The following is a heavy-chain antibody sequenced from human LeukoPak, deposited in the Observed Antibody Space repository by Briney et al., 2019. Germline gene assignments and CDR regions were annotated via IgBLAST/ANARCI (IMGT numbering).Heavy chain of an antibody. CDR1: GGSISSGSYY. J-gene: IGHJ4*02. Sequence: SETLSLTCTVSGGSISSGSYYWSWIRQPAGKGLDWIGRIYTSGSTNYNPSLKSRVTISVDTSKNQFSLKLSSVTAADTAVYYCAREVPAAYYYFDYWGQGTLVTVSS. V-gene: IGHV4-61*02. D-gene: IGHD2-2*01. CDR2: IYTSGST. CDR3: AREVPAAYYYFDY.